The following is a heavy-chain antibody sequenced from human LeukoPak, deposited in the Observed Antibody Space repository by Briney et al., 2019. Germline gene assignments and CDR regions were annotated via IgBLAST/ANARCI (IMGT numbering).Heavy chain of an antibody. Sequence: SVKVSCKASGGTFRSYAISWVLQAPGQGLEWMGRIIPIFGTANYAQKFQGRVTITTDESTSTAYMELSSLRSDDTAVYYCASSYFDRGVSNFDYWGQGTLVTVSS. CDR3: ASSYFDRGVSNFDY. CDR1: GGTFRSYA. CDR2: IIPIFGTA. D-gene: IGHD3-9*01. V-gene: IGHV1-69*05. J-gene: IGHJ4*02.